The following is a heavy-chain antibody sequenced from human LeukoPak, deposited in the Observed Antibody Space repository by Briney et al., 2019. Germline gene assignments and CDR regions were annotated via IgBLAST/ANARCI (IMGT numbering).Heavy chain of an antibody. CDR2: IYYTGRT. CDR1: GGSISSSSYY. J-gene: IGHJ5*02. V-gene: IGHV4-39*01. CDR3: ARHGYNSHSPNWFDP. Sequence: SETLSLTCTVSGGSISSSSYYWGWIRQPPGKGLEWIGSIYYTGRTYYNPSLKSRVTISVDTSKNQFSLKLSSVTAADTAVYYCARHGYNSHSPNWFDPWGQGTLVTVSS. D-gene: IGHD5-24*01.